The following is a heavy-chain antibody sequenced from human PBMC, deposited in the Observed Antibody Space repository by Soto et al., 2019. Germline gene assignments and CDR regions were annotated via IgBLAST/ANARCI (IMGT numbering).Heavy chain of an antibody. CDR3: ARGPWAADY. V-gene: IGHV3-66*01. J-gene: IGHJ4*02. D-gene: IGHD3-16*01. Sequence: PGGSLRLSCAASGFTVSTKYMIWVRQAPGKGLEWVSVIYSGGSTFYADSVRGRFTISRDNSKNTVNLQMNSLRAEDTAVYYCARGPWAADYWGQGTLVTVSS. CDR1: GFTVSTKY. CDR2: IYSGGST.